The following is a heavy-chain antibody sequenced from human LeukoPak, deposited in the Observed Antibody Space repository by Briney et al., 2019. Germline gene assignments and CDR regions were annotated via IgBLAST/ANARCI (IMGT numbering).Heavy chain of an antibody. V-gene: IGHV1-2*02. CDR2: INPNNGGT. Sequence: ASVKVSCKASGYTFTGYYIHWVRQAPGQGLEWLGWINPNNGGTNYAQKFQGRVTMTRDTSISTAYMELNRLTSDDTAVYYCARDKYTGYETFDYWGQGTPVTVSS. J-gene: IGHJ4*02. CDR3: ARDKYTGYETFDY. CDR1: GYTFTGYY. D-gene: IGHD5-12*01.